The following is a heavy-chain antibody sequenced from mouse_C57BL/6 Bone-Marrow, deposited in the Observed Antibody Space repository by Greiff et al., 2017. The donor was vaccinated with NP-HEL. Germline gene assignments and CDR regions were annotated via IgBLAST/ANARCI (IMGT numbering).Heavy chain of an antibody. V-gene: IGHV1-50*01. D-gene: IGHD2-4*01. CDR3: AREEDYEGGEAMDY. Sequence: QVQLQQPGAELVKPGASVKLSCKASGYTFTSYWMQWVKQRPGQGLEWIGEIDPSDSYTNYNQKFKGKATLTVDTSSSTAYMQLSSLTSEDSAVYYCAREEDYEGGEAMDYWGQGTSVTVSS. CDR2: IDPSDSYT. CDR1: GYTFTSYW. J-gene: IGHJ4*01.